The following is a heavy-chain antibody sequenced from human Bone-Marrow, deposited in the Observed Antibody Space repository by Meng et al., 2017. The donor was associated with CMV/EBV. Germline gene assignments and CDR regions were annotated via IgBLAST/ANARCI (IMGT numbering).Heavy chain of an antibody. J-gene: IGHJ4*02. CDR3: ARGGVAGTGGYYFDY. CDR2: IKQDGSEK. D-gene: IGHD6-19*01. CDR1: GFTFSSYW. Sequence: GGSLRLSCAASGFTFSSYWMSWVRQAPGKGLEWVANIKQDGSEKYCVDSVKGRFTISRDNAKNSLYLQMNSLRAEDTAVYYGARGGVAGTGGYYFDYWGQGKLVNVAS. V-gene: IGHV3-7*01.